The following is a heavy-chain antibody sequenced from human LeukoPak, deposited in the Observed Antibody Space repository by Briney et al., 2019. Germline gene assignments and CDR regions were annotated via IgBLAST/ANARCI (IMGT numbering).Heavy chain of an antibody. J-gene: IGHJ4*02. CDR3: ARASYSGSYSADY. D-gene: IGHD1-26*01. V-gene: IGHV1-69*05. CDR2: IIPIFGTA. Sequence: ASVKVSCKASGGTFSSYAISWVRQAPGQGLGWMGGIIPIFGTANYAQKFQGRVTITTDESTSTAYMEPSSLRSEDTAVYYCARASYSGSYSADYWGQGTLVTVSS. CDR1: GGTFSSYA.